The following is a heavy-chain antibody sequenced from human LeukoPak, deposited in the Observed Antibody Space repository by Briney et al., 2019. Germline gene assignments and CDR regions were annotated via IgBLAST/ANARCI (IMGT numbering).Heavy chain of an antibody. CDR2: ISGSGGST. V-gene: IGHV3-23*01. CDR1: GFTFSNYA. D-gene: IGHD4-17*01. Sequence: PGGSLRLSCAASGFTFSNYAMSWVRQAPGKVLEWVSAISGSGGSTYYAGSVKGRFTISRDNSMNTLYLHMNSLRGEDTAVYYCAKRPTTSYFDYWGQGTLVTVSS. CDR3: AKRPTTSYFDY. J-gene: IGHJ4*02.